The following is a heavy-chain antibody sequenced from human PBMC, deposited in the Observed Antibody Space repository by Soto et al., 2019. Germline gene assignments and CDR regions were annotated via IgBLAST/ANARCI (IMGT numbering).Heavy chain of an antibody. D-gene: IGHD2-2*01. CDR1: GGTFSSYA. J-gene: IGHJ6*02. Sequence: AASVKVSCKASGGTFSSYAISWVRQAPGQGLEWMGGIIPIFGTANYAQKFQGRVTITADESTSTAYMELSSLRSEDTAVYYCARDTSQEYQLLRPYYYYGMDVWGQGTTVTVSS. CDR2: IIPIFGTA. V-gene: IGHV1-69*13. CDR3: ARDTSQEYQLLRPYYYYGMDV.